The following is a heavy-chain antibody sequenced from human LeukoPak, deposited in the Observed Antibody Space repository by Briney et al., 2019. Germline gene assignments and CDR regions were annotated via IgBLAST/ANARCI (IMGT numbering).Heavy chain of an antibody. D-gene: IGHD3-22*01. CDR1: GFTLSSYS. J-gene: IGHJ4*02. CDR2: ISSSSSTI. Sequence: GGSLRLSCAASGFTLSSYSMNWVRQAPGKGLEWVSYISSSSSTIYYADSVKGRFTISRDNAKNSLYLQRNSLRAKGTAAYYCAREEMPTYYYDSSGYSHWGQGTLVTVSS. CDR3: AREEMPTYYYDSSGYSH. V-gene: IGHV3-48*04.